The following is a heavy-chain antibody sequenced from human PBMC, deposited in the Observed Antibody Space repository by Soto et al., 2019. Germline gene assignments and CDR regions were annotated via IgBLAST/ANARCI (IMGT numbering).Heavy chain of an antibody. J-gene: IGHJ4*02. CDR3: ARGGSRAYYLDH. CDR1: GFSFSTYW. Sequence: EVQLVESGGGLVQPGGSLRLSCAASGFSFSTYWMHWVRQAPGKGLVWVSRKGDESDTNYADSVKGRFTISRDNAQNTLYLQMSSLRAEDTAIYYCARGGSRAYYLDHWGQGALVTIS. V-gene: IGHV3-74*01. CDR2: KGDESDT. D-gene: IGHD3-16*01.